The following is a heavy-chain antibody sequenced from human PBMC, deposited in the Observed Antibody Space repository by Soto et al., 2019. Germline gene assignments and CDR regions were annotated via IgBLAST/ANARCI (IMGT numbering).Heavy chain of an antibody. Sequence: SETLSLTCTVSGGSISSYYWSWIRQPPGKGLEWIGYIYYSGSTNYNPSLKSRVTISVDTSKNQFSLKLSSVTAADTAVYYCARVSSYYYDSSGYLDIWGQGTMVTVSS. J-gene: IGHJ3*02. CDR3: ARVSSYYYDSSGYLDI. CDR2: IYYSGST. CDR1: GGSISSYY. V-gene: IGHV4-59*01. D-gene: IGHD3-22*01.